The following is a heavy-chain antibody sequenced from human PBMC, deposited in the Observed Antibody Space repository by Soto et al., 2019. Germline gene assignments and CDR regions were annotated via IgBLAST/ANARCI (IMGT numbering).Heavy chain of an antibody. CDR3: ARGSSRNRYYYYYGMDV. D-gene: IGHD6-13*01. V-gene: IGHV3-33*01. CDR2: IWYDGSNK. CDR1: GFTFSSYG. J-gene: IGHJ6*02. Sequence: PGGSLRLSCAASGFTFSSYGMHWVRQAPGKGLEWVAVIWYDGSNKYHADSVKGRFTISRDNSKNTLYLQTNSLRAEDTSVYYCARGSSRNRYYYYYGMDVWGQGTTVTVSS.